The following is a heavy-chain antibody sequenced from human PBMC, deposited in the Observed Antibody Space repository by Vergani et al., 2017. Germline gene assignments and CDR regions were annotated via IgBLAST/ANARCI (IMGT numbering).Heavy chain of an antibody. Sequence: EVQLFESGGGLVQPGGSLRLSCAASGFTCSSYAMSWVRQAPGKGLEWVSAISGSGGSTYYADSVKGRFTISRDNSKNTLYLQMNSLRAEDSAVYYCAKSRQDLWSGYYAVFDIWGQGTMVAVSS. D-gene: IGHD3-3*01. J-gene: IGHJ3*02. CDR2: ISGSGGST. CDR3: AKSRQDLWSGYYAVFDI. V-gene: IGHV3-23*01. CDR1: GFTCSSYA.